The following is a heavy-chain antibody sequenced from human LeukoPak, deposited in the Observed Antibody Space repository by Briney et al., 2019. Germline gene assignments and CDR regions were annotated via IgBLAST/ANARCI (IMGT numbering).Heavy chain of an antibody. Sequence: SETLSLTCTVSGGSISRYYWCWIRQPPGKGLEWIGYIYNSGSTNYNPSLKSRVTISVDTSKNQFSLKMSSVTAADTAVYYCGRRIAPLTDAFDIWGQGTMVTVSS. CDR3: GRRIAPLTDAFDI. CDR2: IYNSGST. CDR1: GGSISRYY. J-gene: IGHJ3*02. V-gene: IGHV4-59*01. D-gene: IGHD2-15*01.